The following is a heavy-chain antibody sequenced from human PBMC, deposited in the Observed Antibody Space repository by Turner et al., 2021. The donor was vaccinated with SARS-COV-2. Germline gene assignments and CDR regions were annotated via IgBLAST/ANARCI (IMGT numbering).Heavy chain of an antibody. J-gene: IGHJ6*02. V-gene: IGHV4-39*01. CDR3: ATEQTTATTLYYYYAMDV. Sequence: QLQVQESGPGLVTPSETLSLTCTVSGGSISSSGYYWGWIRQPPGKGLEWIGSIDYSGSTYYNPSLKSRVTISVDTSKNQFSLKLSSVTAADTAVYYCATEQTTATTLYYYYAMDVWGQGTTVTVSS. D-gene: IGHD4-17*01. CDR2: IDYSGST. CDR1: GGSISSSGYY.